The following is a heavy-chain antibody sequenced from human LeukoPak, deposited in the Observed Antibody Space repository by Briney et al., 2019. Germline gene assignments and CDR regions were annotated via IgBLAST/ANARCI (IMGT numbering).Heavy chain of an antibody. Sequence: ASVKVSCKASGYTFTGYYMHWVRQAPGQGLEWMGWINPNSGGTNYAQKFQGRVTMTRDTSISTAYMELSRLRSDDTAVYYCARDCSSTSCYELFDYWGQGTLVTVSS. CDR3: ARDCSSTSCYELFDY. CDR1: GYTFTGYY. V-gene: IGHV1-2*02. CDR2: INPNSGGT. J-gene: IGHJ4*02. D-gene: IGHD2-2*01.